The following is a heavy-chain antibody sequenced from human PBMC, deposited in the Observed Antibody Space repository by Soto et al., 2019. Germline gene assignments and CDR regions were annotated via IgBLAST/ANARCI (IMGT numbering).Heavy chain of an antibody. Sequence: GSGPTLVNPTQTLTLTCTFSGFSLSTSGMCVSWIRQPPGKALEWLALIDWDDDKYYSTSLKTRLTISKDTSKNQVVLTMTNMDPVDTATYYCARIYYGSGSYFPPYGMDVWGQGTTVTVSS. J-gene: IGHJ6*02. V-gene: IGHV2-70*01. CDR3: ARIYYGSGSYFPPYGMDV. CDR1: GFSLSTSGMC. CDR2: IDWDDDK. D-gene: IGHD3-10*01.